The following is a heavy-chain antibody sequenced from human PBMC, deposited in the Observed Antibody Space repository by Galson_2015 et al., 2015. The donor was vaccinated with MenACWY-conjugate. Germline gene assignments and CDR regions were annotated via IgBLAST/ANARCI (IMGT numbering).Heavy chain of an antibody. CDR3: TKAAARYSTSSAFNWFDP. CDR1: GLTFSNYW. Sequence: SLRLSCAASGLTFSNYWMHWVRHTPGKGLEWVSRVNSDGTGTTYADSVKGRFTISRDNAKNTLYLQMNSLRAEDTAIYYCTKAAARYSTSSAFNWFDPWGQGALVTVSS. J-gene: IGHJ5*02. V-gene: IGHV3-74*01. CDR2: VNSDGTGT. D-gene: IGHD6-6*01.